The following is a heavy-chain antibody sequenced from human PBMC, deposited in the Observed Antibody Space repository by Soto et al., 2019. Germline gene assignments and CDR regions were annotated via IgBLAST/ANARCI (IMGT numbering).Heavy chain of an antibody. V-gene: IGHV3-48*03. CDR3: ARVFADYLIDAFDI. CDR2: ISRSGSPI. J-gene: IGHJ3*02. CDR1: GFSLSNYE. D-gene: IGHD4-17*01. Sequence: EAQLVESGGGLVQPGQSLRISCAAFGFSLSNYEMDWVRQAPGKGLEWVSHISRSGSPIYYADSVKGRFTISRDNAKNAVFLQMNSLRADDTAVYYCARVFADYLIDAFDIWGQGTMGTVSS.